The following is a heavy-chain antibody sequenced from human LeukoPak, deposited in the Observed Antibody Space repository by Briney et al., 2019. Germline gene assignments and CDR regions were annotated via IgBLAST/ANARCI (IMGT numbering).Heavy chain of an antibody. CDR3: ARASYSYDINGWVPFDY. D-gene: IGHD3-22*01. CDR1: GGSISSSSYY. V-gene: IGHV4-39*07. CDR2: FEYGGST. Sequence: SETLSLTCTVSGGSISSSSYYWGWIRQAPGKGLEWIGSFEYGGSTYYNPSLKSRVTISGDTSKNQFSLRLSSVTAADTAVYYCARASYSYDINGWVPFDYWGQGTLVTVSS. J-gene: IGHJ4*02.